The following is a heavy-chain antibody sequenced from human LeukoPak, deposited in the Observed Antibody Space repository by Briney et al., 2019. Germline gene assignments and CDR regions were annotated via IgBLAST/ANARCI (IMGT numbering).Heavy chain of an antibody. V-gene: IGHV3-21*01. J-gene: IGHJ3*02. CDR2: ISSSSSYI. CDR3: ASSAPSDI. Sequence: PGGSLRLSCAASEFTFSSYSMDWVRQAPGKGLEWVSTISSSSSYIYYADSVKGRFTISRDNAKHSLYLQMNSLRAEDTAVYYCASSAPSDIWSRGTMVTVSS. CDR1: EFTFSSYS.